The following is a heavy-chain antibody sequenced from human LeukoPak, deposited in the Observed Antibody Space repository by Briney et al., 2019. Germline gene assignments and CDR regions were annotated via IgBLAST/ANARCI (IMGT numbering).Heavy chain of an antibody. CDR2: INPHSGGT. CDR3: ASRGEGSSWTFDY. Sequence: ASVTVSFKSSGYTFTVYYLHWVRQAPGQGLEWMGWINPHSGGTNYAQNFQGRVTMTRDTSVSTAYMELSSLRSDDTAVYYCASRGEGSSWTFDYWGQGTLVTVSS. CDR1: GYTFTVYY. J-gene: IGHJ4*02. V-gene: IGHV1-2*02. D-gene: IGHD6-13*01.